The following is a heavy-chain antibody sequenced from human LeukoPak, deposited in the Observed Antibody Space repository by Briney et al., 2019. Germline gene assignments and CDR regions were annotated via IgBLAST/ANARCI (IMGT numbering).Heavy chain of an antibody. V-gene: IGHV3-23*01. Sequence: GGSLRLSCAASGFTFSNSAMNWVRQAPGKGLEWVSAIIFSDGSTYYAAPVNGRFTISRDNSKSTLYLQMNSLRAEDTAVYYCAKVAAATSKYYFDFWGQGTLVTVSS. CDR1: GFTFSNSA. CDR2: IIFSDGST. D-gene: IGHD6-13*01. CDR3: AKVAAATSKYYFDF. J-gene: IGHJ4*02.